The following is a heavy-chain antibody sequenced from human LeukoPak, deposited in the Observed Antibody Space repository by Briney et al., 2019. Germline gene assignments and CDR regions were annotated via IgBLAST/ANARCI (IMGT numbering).Heavy chain of an antibody. D-gene: IGHD5-12*01. J-gene: IGHJ3*02. Sequence: SETLSLTCTVSGGSISSYYWSWIRQPPGKGLEWLGYIYYSGSTNYNPSLKSRVTISVDTSKNQFSLKLSSVTAADTAVYYCATSSGYVDAFDIWGQGTMVTVSS. CDR1: GGSISSYY. V-gene: IGHV4-59*01. CDR2: IYYSGST. CDR3: ATSSGYVDAFDI.